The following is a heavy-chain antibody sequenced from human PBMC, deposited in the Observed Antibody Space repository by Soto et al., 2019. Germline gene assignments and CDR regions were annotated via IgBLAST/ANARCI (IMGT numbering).Heavy chain of an antibody. J-gene: IGHJ4*02. D-gene: IGHD2-2*02. V-gene: IGHV4-39*01. CDR2: IHYARST. CDR3: ATYTSASANN. CDR1: GGSIYSSDYY. Sequence: SETLSLTCTVSGGSIYSSDYYWGWIRQPPGKGLEWIGTIHYARSTYYSTSLKSRVTISVDTSRNQFSLKLTSLTAADTAVYYCATYTSASANNWGQGTLVTVSS.